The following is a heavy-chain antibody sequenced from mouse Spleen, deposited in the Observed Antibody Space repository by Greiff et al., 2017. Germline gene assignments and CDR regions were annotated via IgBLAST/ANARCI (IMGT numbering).Heavy chain of an antibody. CDR3: ARSTTVPSSYWYFDV. J-gene: IGHJ1*01. D-gene: IGHD1-1*01. CDR2: INPYNDGT. V-gene: IGHV1-14*01. CDR1: GYTFTSYV. Sequence: VQLQQSGPELVKPGASVKMSCKASGYTFTSYVMHWVKQKPGQGLEWIGYINPYNDGTKYNEKFKGKATLTSDKSSSTAYMELSSLTSEDSAVYYCARSTTVPSSYWYFDVWGAGTTVTVSS.